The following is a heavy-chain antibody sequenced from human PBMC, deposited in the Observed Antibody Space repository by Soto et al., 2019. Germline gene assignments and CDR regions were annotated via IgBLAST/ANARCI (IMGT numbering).Heavy chain of an antibody. CDR1: AGSISSSSYY. V-gene: IGHV4-39*01. CDR3: ARILRRYFDL. D-gene: IGHD2-15*01. CDR2: IYYSGST. J-gene: IGHJ2*01. Sequence: QLQLQESGPGLLKPSETLSLTCTVSAGSISSSSYYWGWIRQPPGKGLEWIGSIYYSGSTYYTPSLKSRVTISVDTSKNQFSLKLSSVTAADTAVYYCARILRRYFDLWGRGTLVTVSS.